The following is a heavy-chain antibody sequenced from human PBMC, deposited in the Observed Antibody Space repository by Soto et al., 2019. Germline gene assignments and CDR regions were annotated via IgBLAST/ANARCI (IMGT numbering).Heavy chain of an antibody. Sequence: SETLSLTCAVYGGSFSGYYWSWIRQPPGKGLEWIGEINHSGSTNYNPSLKSRVTISVDTSKNQFSLKLSSVTAADTAVYYCARLGYCSSTSCPNHAFDIWGQGTMVTVS. D-gene: IGHD2-2*01. J-gene: IGHJ3*02. CDR2: INHSGST. CDR3: ARLGYCSSTSCPNHAFDI. V-gene: IGHV4-34*01. CDR1: GGSFSGYY.